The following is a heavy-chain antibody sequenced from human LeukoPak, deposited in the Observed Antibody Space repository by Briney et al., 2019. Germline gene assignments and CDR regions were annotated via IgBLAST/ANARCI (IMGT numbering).Heavy chain of an antibody. CDR1: GYTFTDYY. J-gene: IGHJ5*02. Sequence: GASVKVSCKASGYTFTDYYLHWVRQAPGQGLEWMGWINPSIDVTNYAQNFQGRVTMTRDTSISTAYMELSRLRSDDTAVYYCARDLPTYYDILTGYYRDWFDPWGQGTLVTVSS. D-gene: IGHD3-9*01. CDR2: INPSIDVT. CDR3: ARDLPTYYDILTGYYRDWFDP. V-gene: IGHV1-2*02.